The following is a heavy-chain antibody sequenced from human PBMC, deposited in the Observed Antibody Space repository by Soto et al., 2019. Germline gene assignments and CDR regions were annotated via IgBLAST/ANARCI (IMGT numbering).Heavy chain of an antibody. CDR1: GFPFSDHA. Sequence: GGSLRLSCAASGFPFSDHAMHWVRQPPGKGLEWVSAITGRGDSTYYADSVKGRFTISRDNSKSTLYLQMMSLRAEDTAVYYCAKDLYVQPPSGWFDPWRQGTVVTV. CDR2: ITGRGDST. D-gene: IGHD1-26*01. V-gene: IGHV3-23*01. CDR3: AKDLYVQPPSGWFDP. J-gene: IGHJ5*02.